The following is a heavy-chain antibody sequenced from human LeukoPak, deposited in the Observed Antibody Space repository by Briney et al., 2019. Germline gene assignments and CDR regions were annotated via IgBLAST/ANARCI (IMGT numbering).Heavy chain of an antibody. CDR2: INTNTGNP. CDR3: ARDKYSSRWQTYAEYFQH. V-gene: IGHV7-4-1*02. D-gene: IGHD6-13*01. Sequence: ASVKVSCTASGYTFTSYAMNWVRQAPGQGLEWMGWINTNTGNPTYAQGFTGRFVFSLDTSVSTAYLQISSLKAEDTAVYYCARDKYSSRWQTYAEYFQHWGQGTLVTVSS. CDR1: GYTFTSYA. J-gene: IGHJ1*01.